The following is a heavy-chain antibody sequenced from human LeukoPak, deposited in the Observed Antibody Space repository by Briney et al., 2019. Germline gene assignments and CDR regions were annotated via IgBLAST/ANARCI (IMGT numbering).Heavy chain of an antibody. D-gene: IGHD6-19*01. J-gene: IGHJ4*02. V-gene: IGHV4-34*01. CDR2: IDHSGRT. CDR3: ARKGLTKPLSVAVDFDS. CDR1: GGSFSGYY. Sequence: SETLSLTCAVYGGSFSGYYWSWIRQPPGKGLEWIAEIDHSGRTNFNRSLKSRITISVDTSKKHFSLKLSSVTATDTAVYYCARKGLTKPLSVAVDFDSWGQGTLVTVSS.